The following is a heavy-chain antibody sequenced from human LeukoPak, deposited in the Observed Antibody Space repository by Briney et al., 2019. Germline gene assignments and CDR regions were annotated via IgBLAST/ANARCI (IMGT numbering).Heavy chain of an antibody. CDR3: ARGPAYSYGYLTR. Sequence: PSETLSLTCAVSGYSISSGYYWAWIRQPPGKGLEWIGEIYHSGSTNYNPSLKSRVTISVDKSKNQFSLKLSSVTAADTAVYYCARGPAYSYGYLTRWGQGTLVTVSS. J-gene: IGHJ4*02. V-gene: IGHV4-38-2*01. CDR2: IYHSGST. CDR1: GYSISSGYY. D-gene: IGHD5-18*01.